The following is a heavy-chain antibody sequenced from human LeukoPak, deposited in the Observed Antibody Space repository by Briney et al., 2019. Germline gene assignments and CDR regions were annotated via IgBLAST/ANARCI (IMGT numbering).Heavy chain of an antibody. D-gene: IGHD4-17*01. Sequence: GGSLRLSCAASGFTFSSYAMHWVRQALGKGLEWVAVISYDGSNKYYADSVKGRFTISRDNSKNTLYLQMNSLRAEDTAVYYCARVEYGEAAFDYWGQGTLVTVSS. CDR1: GFTFSSYA. CDR2: ISYDGSNK. V-gene: IGHV3-30-3*01. CDR3: ARVEYGEAAFDY. J-gene: IGHJ4*02.